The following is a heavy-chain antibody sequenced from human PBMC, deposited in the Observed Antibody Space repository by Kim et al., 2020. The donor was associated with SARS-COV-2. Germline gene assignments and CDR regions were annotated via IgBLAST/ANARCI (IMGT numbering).Heavy chain of an antibody. CDR3: ARVLLLDPTAYYGMDV. D-gene: IGHD1-1*01. CDR1: GGSISSGGYY. V-gene: IGHV4-31*03. CDR2: IYYSGST. J-gene: IGHJ6*02. Sequence: SETLSLTCTVSGGSISSGGYYWSWIRQHPGKGLEWIGYIYYSGSTYYNPSLKSRVTISVDTSKNQFSLKLSSVTAADTAVYYCARVLLLDPTAYYGMDVWGQGTTVTVSS.